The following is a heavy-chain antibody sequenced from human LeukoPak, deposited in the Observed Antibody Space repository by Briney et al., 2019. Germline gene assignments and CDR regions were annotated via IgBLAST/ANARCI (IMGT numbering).Heavy chain of an antibody. Sequence: SETLSLTCTVSGGSISSYYWSWIRQPPGKGLEWIGYIYYSGSTNYNPSLKSRVTISVDTSKNQFSLKLSSVTAADTAAYYCARLLPPPPPGYCSSTSCYTYYYGMDVWGQGTTVTVSS. V-gene: IGHV4-59*08. D-gene: IGHD2-2*02. J-gene: IGHJ6*02. CDR3: ARLLPPPPPGYCSSTSCYTYYYGMDV. CDR1: GGSISSYY. CDR2: IYYSGST.